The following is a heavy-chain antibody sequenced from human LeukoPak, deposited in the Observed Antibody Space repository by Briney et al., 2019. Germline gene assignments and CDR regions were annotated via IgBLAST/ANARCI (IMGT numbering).Heavy chain of an antibody. V-gene: IGHV4-61*08. Sequence: PSETLSLTCTVSSGSISSGGYYWSWIRQHPGKGLEWIGYIYYSGSTNYNPSLKSRVTISVDTSKNQFSLKLSSVTAADTAVYYCARVSLSGSYLDVWGQGTTVTVSS. CDR1: SGSISSGGYY. D-gene: IGHD1-26*01. J-gene: IGHJ6*02. CDR2: IYYSGST. CDR3: ARVSLSGSYLDV.